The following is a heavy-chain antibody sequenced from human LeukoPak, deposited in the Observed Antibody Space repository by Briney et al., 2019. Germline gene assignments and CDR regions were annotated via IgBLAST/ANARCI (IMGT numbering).Heavy chain of an antibody. Sequence: GGSLRLSCAASGFTFSSYAMSWVRQAPGKGLEWVSAISGSGGSTYYADSVKGRFTISRDNSKNTLYLQMNSLRAEDTAVYYCAKDGAASTVVPYYYYGMDVWGQGTTVTVSS. D-gene: IGHD2-2*01. CDR1: GFTFSSYA. V-gene: IGHV3-23*01. CDR3: AKDGAASTVVPYYYYGMDV. J-gene: IGHJ6*02. CDR2: ISGSGGST.